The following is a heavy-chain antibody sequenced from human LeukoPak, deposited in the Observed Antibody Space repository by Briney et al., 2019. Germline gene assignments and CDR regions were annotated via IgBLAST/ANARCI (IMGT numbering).Heavy chain of an antibody. Sequence: GGSLRLSCAASGFTFSSYSMNWVRQAPGKGLEWVPSISSSSSYIYYADSVKGRFTISRDNAKNSLYLQMNSLRAEDTAVYYCARDGYNQGYRAAFDYWGQGTLVTVSS. CDR2: ISSSSSYI. V-gene: IGHV3-21*01. CDR3: ARDGYNQGYRAAFDY. D-gene: IGHD5-24*01. CDR1: GFTFSSYS. J-gene: IGHJ4*02.